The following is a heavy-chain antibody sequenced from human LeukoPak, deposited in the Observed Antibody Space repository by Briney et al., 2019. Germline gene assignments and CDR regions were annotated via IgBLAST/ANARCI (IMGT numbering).Heavy chain of an antibody. Sequence: ASVKVSCKAAGYTFTGYYMFWVRQAPGQGLEWMGRINPNSGGTNYAQKFQGRVTMTRDTSISTAYMELSRLRSDDTAVYYCAAPYSGSSAWGAFDIWGQGTMVTVSS. CDR2: INPNSGGT. V-gene: IGHV1-2*06. J-gene: IGHJ3*02. CDR1: GYTFTGYY. D-gene: IGHD1-26*01. CDR3: AAPYSGSSAWGAFDI.